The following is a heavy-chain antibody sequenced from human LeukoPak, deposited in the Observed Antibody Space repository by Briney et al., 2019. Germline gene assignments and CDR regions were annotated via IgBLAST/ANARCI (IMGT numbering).Heavy chain of an antibody. CDR1: GGSVSSGSYY. J-gene: IGHJ3*02. Sequence: SETLSLTCTVSGGSVSSGSYYWSWIRQPQGKGLEWIGYVYYSGSTNYNPSLKSRVTISVDTSKNQFSLKLSSVTAADTAVYYCARDSPYSSSWQSDAFDIWGQGTMVTVSS. V-gene: IGHV4-61*01. CDR2: VYYSGST. CDR3: ARDSPYSSSWQSDAFDI. D-gene: IGHD6-13*01.